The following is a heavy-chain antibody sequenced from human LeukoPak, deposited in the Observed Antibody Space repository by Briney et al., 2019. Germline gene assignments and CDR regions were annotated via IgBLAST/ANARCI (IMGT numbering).Heavy chain of an antibody. CDR1: GYTFTSYA. CDR2: INTNTGNP. Sequence: GASVKVSCKASGYTFTSYAMNWVRQAPGQGLEWMGWINTNTGNPTYAQGFTGRFVFSLDTSVSTAYLQISSLKAEDTAMYYCARAHYCSGGSCYSGLDYWGQGTLVTVSS. J-gene: IGHJ4*02. V-gene: IGHV7-4-1*02. D-gene: IGHD2-15*01. CDR3: ARAHYCSGGSCYSGLDY.